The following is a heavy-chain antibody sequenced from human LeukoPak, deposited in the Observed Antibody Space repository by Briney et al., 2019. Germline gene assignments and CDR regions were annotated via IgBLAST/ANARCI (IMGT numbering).Heavy chain of an antibody. CDR2: IYYSGST. V-gene: IGHV4-59*01. CDR1: GGSISSYY. CDR3: ARETYYYDSSAAQSAGFDY. Sequence: SETLSLTCTVSGGSISSYYWSWIRQPPGKGLEWIGYIYYSGSTNYNPSLKSRVTISVDTSKNQFSLRLSSVTAADTAVYYCARETYYYDSSAAQSAGFDYWGQGTLVTVSS. J-gene: IGHJ4*02. D-gene: IGHD3-22*01.